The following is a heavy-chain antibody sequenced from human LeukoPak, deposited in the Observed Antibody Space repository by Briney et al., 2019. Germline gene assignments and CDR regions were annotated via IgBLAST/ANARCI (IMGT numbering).Heavy chain of an antibody. Sequence: GGSLRLSCEASGSTFSSYSMNWVRQAPGKGLEWVSYISSSSSTIYYADSVKGRFTIPRDNAKNSLYLQMNSLRAEDTAVYYCARDHHRRLYDSQARDTFDIWGQGTMVTVSS. V-gene: IGHV3-48*01. D-gene: IGHD3-22*01. CDR3: ARDHHRRLYDSQARDTFDI. CDR1: GSTFSSYS. J-gene: IGHJ3*02. CDR2: ISSSSSTI.